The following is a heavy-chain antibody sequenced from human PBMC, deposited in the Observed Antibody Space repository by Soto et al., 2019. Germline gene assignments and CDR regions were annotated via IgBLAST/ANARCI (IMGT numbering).Heavy chain of an antibody. Sequence: QVQLQESGPGLVKPSEILSLACTVSAGSVSSGSYYWSWIRQPPGKVLEWIGYIYYSGSTNYNLSRNRPVTTSVATSKYQFSLQLSSVTAAHTAVYYCASVTRTCISTSCYRYYYGMDVWGQGTTVTVS. CDR2: IYYSGST. J-gene: IGHJ6*02. V-gene: IGHV4-61*01. CDR1: AGSVSSGSYY. D-gene: IGHD2-2*02. CDR3: ASVTRTCISTSCYRYYYGMDV.